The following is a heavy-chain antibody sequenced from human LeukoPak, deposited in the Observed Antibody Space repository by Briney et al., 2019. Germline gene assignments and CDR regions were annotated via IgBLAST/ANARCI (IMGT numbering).Heavy chain of an antibody. Sequence: SETLSLTCAVYGGSFSGYYWSWIRQPPGKGLEWIGEINHSGSINYNPSLKSRVTISVDTSENQFSLKLSSVTAADTAVYYCARDSSSGWYSKVDYWGQGTLVTVSS. J-gene: IGHJ4*02. CDR3: ARDSSSGWYSKVDY. CDR2: INHSGSI. V-gene: IGHV4-34*01. D-gene: IGHD6-19*01. CDR1: GGSFSGYY.